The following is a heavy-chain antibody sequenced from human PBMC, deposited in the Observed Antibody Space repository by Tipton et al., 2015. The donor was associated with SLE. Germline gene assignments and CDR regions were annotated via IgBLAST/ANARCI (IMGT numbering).Heavy chain of an antibody. J-gene: IGHJ4*02. CDR3: ANIAAAGTNYFDY. CDR2: ISGSGGST. V-gene: IGHV3-23*01. D-gene: IGHD6-13*01. Sequence: SLRLSCAASGFTFSSYAMSWVRQAPGKGLEWVSAISGSGGSTYYADSVKGRFTISRDNSKNTLYLQMNSLRAEDTAVYYCANIAAAGTNYFDYWGQGTLVTVSS. CDR1: GFTFSSYA.